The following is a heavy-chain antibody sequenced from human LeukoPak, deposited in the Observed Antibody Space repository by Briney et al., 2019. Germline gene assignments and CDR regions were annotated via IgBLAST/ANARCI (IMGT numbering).Heavy chain of an antibody. J-gene: IGHJ4*02. V-gene: IGHV3-23*01. CDR1: GFTMSSYA. D-gene: IGHD2-15*01. CDR3: AKAPVTTCSGAYCYPFDY. CDR2: ISVSGNT. Sequence: GGSLRLSCAASGFTMSSYAMSWVRQGPGKGLEWVSAISVSGNTYHADSVKGRFTISRDSYKNTLYLQMNSLRAEDAAVYYCAKAPVTTCSGAYCYPFDYWGQGTLVTVSS.